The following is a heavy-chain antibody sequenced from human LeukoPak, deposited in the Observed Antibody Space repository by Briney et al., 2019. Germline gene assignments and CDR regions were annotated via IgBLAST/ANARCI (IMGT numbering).Heavy chain of an antibody. V-gene: IGHV1-18*01. Sequence: ASVKVSCKASGYTFTSYGIGWGRQAPGQGLEGMGWISAYNGNTNYAQKLQGRVTMTTDTSTSTAYMELRSLRSDDTAVYYCARGYDSSGYYPRRAFDIWGQGTMVTVSS. J-gene: IGHJ3*02. D-gene: IGHD3-22*01. CDR3: ARGYDSSGYYPRRAFDI. CDR1: GYTFTSYG. CDR2: ISAYNGNT.